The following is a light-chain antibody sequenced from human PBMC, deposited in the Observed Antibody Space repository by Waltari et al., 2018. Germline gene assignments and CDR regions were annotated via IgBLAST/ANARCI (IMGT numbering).Light chain of an antibody. CDR2: EVS. CDR1: SSDVGGYNH. Sequence: QSALTQPASVSGSPGQSITISCTGTSSDVGGYNHVSWYQQHPGKAPKLIIYEVSNRPSGVSNRFSGSKSGITASLTISGLQAEDEADYYCSSYTSSSSPVVFGGGTKLTVL. J-gene: IGLJ2*01. V-gene: IGLV2-14*01. CDR3: SSYTSSSSPVV.